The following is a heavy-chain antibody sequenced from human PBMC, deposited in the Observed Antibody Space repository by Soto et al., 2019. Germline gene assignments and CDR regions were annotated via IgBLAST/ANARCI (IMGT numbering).Heavy chain of an antibody. CDR3: VRHSGWPHFNVDP. CDR1: GFDFRSYG. V-gene: IGHV3-30*03. CDR2: ASYDGSET. D-gene: IGHD3-10*01. J-gene: IGHJ5*02. Sequence: GGSLRLSCTASGFDFRSYGIHWVRQAPGRGLEWVAAASYDGSETYYADSAKGRFTVSKEISKNTAFLQMNALRHEDTAVYFFVRHSGWPHFNVDPCAQGTLVTVSS.